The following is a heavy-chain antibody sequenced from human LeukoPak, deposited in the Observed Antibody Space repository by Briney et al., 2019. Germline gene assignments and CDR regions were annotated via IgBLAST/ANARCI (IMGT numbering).Heavy chain of an antibody. CDR1: GYTFTSYG. J-gene: IGHJ2*01. D-gene: IGHD3-22*01. CDR2: ISAYNGNT. Sequence: ASVKVSCKASGYTFTSYGISWVRQAPGQGPEWMGWISAYNGNTNYAQKLQGRVTMTTDTSTSTAYMELRSLRSDDTAVYYCAADRQADHYDSSGYLGDLWGRGTLVTVSS. CDR3: AADRQADHYDSSGYLGDL. V-gene: IGHV1-18*01.